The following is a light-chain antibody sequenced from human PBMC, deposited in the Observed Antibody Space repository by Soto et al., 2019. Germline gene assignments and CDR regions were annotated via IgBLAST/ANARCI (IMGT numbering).Light chain of an antibody. CDR3: QQYNNWPFS. CDR1: QSISSN. Sequence: EIVMTQSPATLSVSPGERATLSCRASQSISSNLAWYQQKNGQTPRLLIYGASTRAAGIPARFSGSGSGTEFTLTISGLQSEDFALYFCQQYNNWPFSFGPGTRLEIK. V-gene: IGKV3-15*01. CDR2: GAS. J-gene: IGKJ5*01.